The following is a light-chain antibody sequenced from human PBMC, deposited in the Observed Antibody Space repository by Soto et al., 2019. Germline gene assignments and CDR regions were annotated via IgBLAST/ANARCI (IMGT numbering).Light chain of an antibody. Sequence: QAVVTQEPSFSVAPGRTVTFTCGLSSGSVSTTYHPSWYQQTPGQAPRTLIYNTDIRSSGVPDRVSGSILGNTAALTITGAQADDESHYYCALYMGSGIWVFGGGTKLTVL. CDR3: ALYMGSGIWV. CDR1: SGSVSTTYH. J-gene: IGLJ3*02. CDR2: NTD. V-gene: IGLV8-61*01.